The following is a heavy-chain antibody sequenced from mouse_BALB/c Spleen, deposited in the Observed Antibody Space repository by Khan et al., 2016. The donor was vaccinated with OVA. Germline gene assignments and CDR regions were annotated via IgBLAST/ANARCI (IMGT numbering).Heavy chain of an antibody. J-gene: IGHJ4*01. D-gene: IGHD2-10*01. CDR2: IWGDGST. CDR1: GFSLTGYG. CDR3: ARAYYANYREAMDF. V-gene: IGHV2-6-7*01. Sequence: VQLQESGPGLVAPSQSLSITCTVSGFSLTGYGVNWVRQPPGKGLAWLGMIWGDGSTDYNSALKSRLSISKDNSKSQVFLKMNSLQTDDTARYYCARAYYANYREAMDFWGQGTSVTVAS.